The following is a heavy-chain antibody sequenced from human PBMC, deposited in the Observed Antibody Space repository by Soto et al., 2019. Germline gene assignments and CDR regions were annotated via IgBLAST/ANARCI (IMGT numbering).Heavy chain of an antibody. CDR3: AKDRRAGGNYGFYSDF. J-gene: IGHJ4*02. V-gene: IGHV3-23*01. D-gene: IGHD1-7*01. CDR1: GFTFSSYG. CDR2: SSATGAGT. Sequence: VQLLESGGDLVQPGGSLRLSCAASGFTFSSYGMTWVRQAPGKGLEWVSFSSATGAGTYYADSVKGRFTISRDNSKNTLYLQMTSLRADDTAVYYCAKDRRAGGNYGFYSDFWGQGALVIVSS.